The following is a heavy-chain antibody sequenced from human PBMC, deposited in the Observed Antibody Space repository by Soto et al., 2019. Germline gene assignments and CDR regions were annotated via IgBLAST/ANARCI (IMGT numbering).Heavy chain of an antibody. J-gene: IGHJ4*02. CDR2: ISASGANT. Sequence: EVQLLESGGGLVQPGGSLRLSCAASGFTFSSNGMDWVRQAPGKGLEWVSGISASGANTYYADSVKGRFTISRDNSENRLYLQMNSLRAEDTALYYCANTYGGGYWGQGTLVTVSS. D-gene: IGHD4-17*01. V-gene: IGHV3-23*01. CDR1: GFTFSSNG. CDR3: ANTYGGGY.